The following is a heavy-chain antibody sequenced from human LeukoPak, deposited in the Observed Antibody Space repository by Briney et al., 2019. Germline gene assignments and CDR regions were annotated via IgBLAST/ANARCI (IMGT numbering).Heavy chain of an antibody. J-gene: IGHJ3*02. CDR1: GFTFRIYA. D-gene: IGHD5-18*01. CDR3: AKDSVRGNSACGNDGFDI. V-gene: IGHV3-23*01. Sequence: GGSLRLSCAASGFTFRIYAMNWVRQAPGKGLEWVSSIRGIDGSTYYADSVKGRFTISRDNSKNTVYLQMNSLRAEDTAVYHCAKDSVRGNSACGNDGFDIWGQGTMVTVSS. CDR2: IRGIDGST.